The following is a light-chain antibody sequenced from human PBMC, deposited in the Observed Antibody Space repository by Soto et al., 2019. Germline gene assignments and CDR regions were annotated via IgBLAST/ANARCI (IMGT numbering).Light chain of an antibody. CDR3: ISFTSSSTFV. CDR2: AVS. J-gene: IGLJ1*01. Sequence: QSALTQPASGSGSPGQWITISCAGTNSDVGNYNLVSWYQHHPGKAPRRIIYAVSKRPSGISDRFSGSKSGNTASLNISGLQAEDEADYYCISFTSSSTFVFGTGTKLTVL. CDR1: NSDVGNYNL. V-gene: IGLV2-14*02.